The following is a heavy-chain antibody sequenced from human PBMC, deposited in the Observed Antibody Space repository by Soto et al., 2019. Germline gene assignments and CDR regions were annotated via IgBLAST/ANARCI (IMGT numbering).Heavy chain of an antibody. J-gene: IGHJ4*02. D-gene: IGHD1-1*01. CDR2: IYYSCST. V-gene: IGHV4-39*01. Sequence: LQLQESGPGLVKPSETLSLTCTVSGGSFDITSSYWAWVRQPPGKGLEWIAYIYYSCSTYYNPSLKSRITISVDTSTNQLSLRLSSVTAADTAVYYCATIPIVGTKPYYFNSWGQGTLVTVSS. CDR1: GGSFDITSSY. CDR3: ATIPIVGTKPYYFNS.